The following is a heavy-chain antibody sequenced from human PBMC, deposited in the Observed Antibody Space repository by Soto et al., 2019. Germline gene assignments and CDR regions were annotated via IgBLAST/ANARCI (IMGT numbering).Heavy chain of an antibody. CDR3: ARDGLGSAYEFSC. CDR1: GITVANYF. D-gene: IGHD3-3*01. Sequence: EVQLVESGGGLVQPGGSLRLSCAASGITVANYFMTWVRQAPGKGLEWVSVISSAGGTYDADSVKGRFTIARDHYRNTLYLKMNALQAKDTAVYFCARDGLGSAYEFSCGGQGTVVTVSS. CDR2: ISSAGGT. J-gene: IGHJ4*02. V-gene: IGHV3-66*01.